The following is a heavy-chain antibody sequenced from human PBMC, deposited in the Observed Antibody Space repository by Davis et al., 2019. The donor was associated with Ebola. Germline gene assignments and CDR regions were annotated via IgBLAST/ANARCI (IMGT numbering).Heavy chain of an antibody. CDR3: AKDHFPIVVVTAQELDY. CDR1: GFTFSSYG. J-gene: IGHJ4*02. Sequence: GGSLRLSCAASGFTFSSYGMHWVRQAPGKGLEWVAVISYDGSNKYYADSVKGRFTISRDNSKNTLYLQMNSLRAEDTAVYYCAKDHFPIVVVTAQELDYWGQGTLVTSPQ. V-gene: IGHV3-30*18. D-gene: IGHD2-21*02. CDR2: ISYDGSNK.